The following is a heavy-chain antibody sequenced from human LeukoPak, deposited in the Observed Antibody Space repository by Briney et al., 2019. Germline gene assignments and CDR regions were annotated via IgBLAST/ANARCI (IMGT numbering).Heavy chain of an antibody. CDR2: INWTSDSR. CDR3: AKGESYVDTACFDY. D-gene: IGHD5-18*01. Sequence: GGSLRLSCAASGFTFDDYAMHWVRQAPGKGLEWVSGINWTSDSRGYADSVKGRFTISRDNAKHSLYLQMNGLRAEDTALYYCAKGESYVDTACFDYWGQGTLVTVSS. CDR1: GFTFDDYA. J-gene: IGHJ4*02. V-gene: IGHV3-9*01.